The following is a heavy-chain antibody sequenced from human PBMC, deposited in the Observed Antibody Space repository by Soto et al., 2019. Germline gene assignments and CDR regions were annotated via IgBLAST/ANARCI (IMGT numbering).Heavy chain of an antibody. CDR1: GYTFTSYG. V-gene: IGHV1-3*01. CDR3: ARDLAFGLSDY. CDR2: INAGNGNT. Sequence: ASVKVSCTASGYTFTSYGISWVRQAPGQRLEWMGWINAGNGNTKYSQKFQGRVTITRDTSASTAYMELSSLRSEDTAVYYCARDLAFGLSDYWGQGTPVTVSS. D-gene: IGHD3-10*01. J-gene: IGHJ4*02.